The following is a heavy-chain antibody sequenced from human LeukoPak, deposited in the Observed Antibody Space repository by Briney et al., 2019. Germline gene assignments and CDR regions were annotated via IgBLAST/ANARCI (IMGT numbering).Heavy chain of an antibody. CDR1: GVSISRYY. D-gene: IGHD3-22*01. Sequence: SETLSLTCTVSGVSISRYYWSWIRQPAGKGLEWIGRIYTSGSTNYSPSFKSRVTMSEDTSKNQLSLRLSSVTAADTAVYYCARDVIYASSDYLDFWGQGILVTVSS. J-gene: IGHJ4*02. CDR3: ARDVIYASSDYLDF. CDR2: IYTSGST. V-gene: IGHV4-4*07.